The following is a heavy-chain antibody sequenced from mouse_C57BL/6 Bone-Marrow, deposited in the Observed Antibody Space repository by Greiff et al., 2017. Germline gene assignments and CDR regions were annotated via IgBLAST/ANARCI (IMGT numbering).Heavy chain of an antibody. Sequence: LVEPGASVKISCKASGYTFTDYYMNWVKQSHGKSLEWIGDINPNNGGTSYNQKFKGKATLTVDKSSSTAYMELRSLTSEDAAVYYCASRTGTWFAYWGQGTLVTVSA. V-gene: IGHV1-26*01. J-gene: IGHJ3*01. CDR3: ASRTGTWFAY. CDR1: GYTFTDYY. CDR2: INPNNGGT. D-gene: IGHD4-1*01.